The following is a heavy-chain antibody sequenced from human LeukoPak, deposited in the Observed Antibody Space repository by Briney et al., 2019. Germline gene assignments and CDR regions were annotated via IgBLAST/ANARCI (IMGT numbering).Heavy chain of an antibody. V-gene: IGHV4-38-2*02. CDR1: GYSISSGYY. CDR2: INHSGST. D-gene: IGHD3-10*01. Sequence: SETLSLTCTVSGYSISSGYYWGWIRPPPGKGLEWIGEINHSGSTNYNPSLKSRVTISVDTSKNQFSLKLSSVTAADTAVYYCARGEVYGSGSYFQWWGQGTLVTVSS. J-gene: IGHJ4*02. CDR3: ARGEVYGSGSYFQW.